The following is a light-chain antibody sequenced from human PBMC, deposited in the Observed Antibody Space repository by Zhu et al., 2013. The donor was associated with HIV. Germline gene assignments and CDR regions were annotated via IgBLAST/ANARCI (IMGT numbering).Light chain of an antibody. CDR2: EVN. Sequence: QSALTQPPSASGSPGQSVTISCTGTSSDVGGYNYVSWFQQHPGKAPKVMIYEVNKRPSGVPDRFSGSKSGNTASLTISGLQAEDEADYYCSSYTSTSTVVFGGGTKLTVL. J-gene: IGLJ2*01. CDR3: SSYTSTSTVV. CDR1: SSDVGGYNY. V-gene: IGLV2-8*01.